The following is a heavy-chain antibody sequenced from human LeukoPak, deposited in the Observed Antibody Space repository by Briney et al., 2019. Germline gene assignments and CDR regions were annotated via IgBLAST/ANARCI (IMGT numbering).Heavy chain of an antibody. CDR2: IKPDGSEK. D-gene: IGHD6-19*01. CDR1: GFTFSRYW. Sequence: PGGSLRLSCAASGFTFSRYWMSWVRQAPGKGLEWVANIKPDGSEKYYVDSVKGRFTISRDNAKNSLYLQMNSLTVEDTAVYYCARCRGIAVAEYDPWGQGTLVTVSS. J-gene: IGHJ5*02. CDR3: ARCRGIAVAEYDP. V-gene: IGHV3-7*01.